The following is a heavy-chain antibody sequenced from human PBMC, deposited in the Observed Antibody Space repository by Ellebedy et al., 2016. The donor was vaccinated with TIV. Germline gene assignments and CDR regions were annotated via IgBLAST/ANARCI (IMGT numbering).Heavy chain of an antibody. CDR2: ISWNSGSI. D-gene: IGHD4-17*01. V-gene: IGHV3-9*01. CDR1: GFTFDDYA. CDR3: ARGAYGDYYFDY. Sequence: GGSLRLXCAASGFTFDDYAMHWVRQAPGKGLEWVSGISWNSGSIGYADSVKGRFTISRDNAKNSLYLQMNSLRAEDTALYYCARGAYGDYYFDYWGQGTLVTVSS. J-gene: IGHJ4*02.